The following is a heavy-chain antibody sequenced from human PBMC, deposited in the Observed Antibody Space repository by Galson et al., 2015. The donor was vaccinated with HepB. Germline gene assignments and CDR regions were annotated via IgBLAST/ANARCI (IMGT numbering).Heavy chain of an antibody. CDR2: INPSGGST. CDR1: GYTFTSYY. J-gene: IGHJ4*02. D-gene: IGHD3-22*01. Sequence: SVKVSCKASGYTFTSYYMHWVRQAPGQGLEWMGIINPSGGSTSYAQKFQGRVTMTRDTSTSTVYMELSSLRSEDTAVYYCASGTYYYDSSGYSHAEWGQGTLVTASS. CDR3: ASGTYYYDSSGYSHAE. V-gene: IGHV1-46*01.